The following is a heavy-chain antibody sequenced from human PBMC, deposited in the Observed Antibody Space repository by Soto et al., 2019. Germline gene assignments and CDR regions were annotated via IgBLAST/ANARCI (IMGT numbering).Heavy chain of an antibody. J-gene: IGHJ5*02. Sequence: SETLSLTCAVSGGSISSGGYSWSWILQPPGKGLEWILYIYHIGSTYYNPSLKSRVTISVDRSKNQFSLKLSSVTAADTAVYYCARVGTGTSWFDPWGHGTLVTVSS. CDR2: IYHIGST. D-gene: IGHD1-7*01. V-gene: IGHV4-30-2*01. CDR3: ARVGTGTSWFDP. CDR1: GGSISSGGYS.